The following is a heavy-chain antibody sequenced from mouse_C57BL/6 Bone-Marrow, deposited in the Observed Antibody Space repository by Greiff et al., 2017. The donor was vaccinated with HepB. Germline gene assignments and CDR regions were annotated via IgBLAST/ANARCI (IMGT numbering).Heavy chain of an antibody. D-gene: IGHD3-2*02. Sequence: VQLQQSGPELVKPGASVKISCKASGYPFSSSWMNWVKQRPGKGLEWIGRIYPGDGDTNYNGKFKGKATLTAANSSSTAYMQLSSLTSEDSAVYFCARDSSGYTWFAYWGKGTLVTVSA. V-gene: IGHV1-82*01. CDR3: ARDSSGYTWFAY. CDR1: GYPFSSSW. J-gene: IGHJ3*01. CDR2: IYPGDGDT.